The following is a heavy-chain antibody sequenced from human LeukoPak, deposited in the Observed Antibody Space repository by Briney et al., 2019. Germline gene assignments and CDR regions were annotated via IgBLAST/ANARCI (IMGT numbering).Heavy chain of an antibody. CDR1: GFTFGDYT. D-gene: IGHD5-12*01. V-gene: IGHV3-21*04. Sequence: GGSLRLSCAASGFTFGDYTMNWVRQAPGKGLEWVSSISSISHYIYYADSLKGRFTISRDNSKNSLYLQMNSLRTEDTGLYYCAKAHSGYDSGFDYWGQGTLVTVSS. CDR3: AKAHSGYDSGFDY. J-gene: IGHJ4*02. CDR2: ISSISHYI.